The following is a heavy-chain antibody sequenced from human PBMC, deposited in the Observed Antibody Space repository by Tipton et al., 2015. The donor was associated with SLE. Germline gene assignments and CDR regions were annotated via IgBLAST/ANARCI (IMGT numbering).Heavy chain of an antibody. D-gene: IGHD1-1*01. CDR3: ARGLGRATVRDY. Sequence: QLVQSGPEVKKPGASVKVSCRTSGYTFTSYDINWVRQATGQGLEWMGWMNPNSGNTGYAQKFQGRVTMTRNTSISTAYMELSSLTSEDTAVYYCARGLGRATVRDYWGQGTLVTVSS. J-gene: IGHJ4*02. V-gene: IGHV1-8*01. CDR2: MNPNSGNT. CDR1: GYTFTSYD.